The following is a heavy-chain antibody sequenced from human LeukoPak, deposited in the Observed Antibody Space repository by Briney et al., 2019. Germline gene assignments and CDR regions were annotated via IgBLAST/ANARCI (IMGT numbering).Heavy chain of an antibody. CDR3: ARDGRGSGWYPNWFDP. CDR1: GGSISSGGYY. D-gene: IGHD6-19*01. Sequence: SETLSLTCTVSGGSISSGGYYWSWIRQHPGKGPEWIGYIYYSGSTYYNPSLKSRVTISVDTSKNRFSLKLSSVTAADTAVYYCARDGRGSGWYPNWFDPWGQGTLVTVSS. CDR2: IYYSGST. J-gene: IGHJ5*02. V-gene: IGHV4-31*03.